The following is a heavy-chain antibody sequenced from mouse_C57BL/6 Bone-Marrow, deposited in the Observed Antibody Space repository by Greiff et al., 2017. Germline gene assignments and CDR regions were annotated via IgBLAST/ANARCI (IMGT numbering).Heavy chain of an antibody. V-gene: IGHV5-4*01. CDR3: ARIGIHDKLFDY. CDR2: ISDGGSYT. Sequence: DVQLVESGGGLVKPGGSLKLSCAASGFTFSSYAMSWVRQTPEKRLEWVATISDGGSYTYYQDNVKGRFTISRDNAKNNLYLQMSHLKSEDTAMYYCARIGIHDKLFDYWGQGTTLTVSS. CDR1: GFTFSSYA. D-gene: IGHD2-3*01. J-gene: IGHJ2*01.